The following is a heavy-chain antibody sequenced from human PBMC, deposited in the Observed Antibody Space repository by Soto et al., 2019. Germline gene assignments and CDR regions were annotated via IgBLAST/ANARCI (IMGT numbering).Heavy chain of an antibody. V-gene: IGHV3-33*01. D-gene: IGHD3-3*01. Sequence: SLRLSCEASRFSFSSYGMHWVRQAPGKGLEWVAVIWYDGSNKYYADSVKGRFTISRDNSKNTLYLQMNSLRAEDTAVYYCARNGNYDFWHYGMDVWGQGTTVTVSS. CDR2: IWYDGSNK. J-gene: IGHJ6*02. CDR1: RFSFSSYG. CDR3: ARNGNYDFWHYGMDV.